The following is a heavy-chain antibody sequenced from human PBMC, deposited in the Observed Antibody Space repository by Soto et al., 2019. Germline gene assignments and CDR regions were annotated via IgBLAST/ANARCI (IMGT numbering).Heavy chain of an antibody. Sequence: SETLSLTCTVSGGSISSGDYYWSWIRQPPGKGLEWIGYIYYSGSTYYNPSLKSRVTISVDTSKNQFSLKLSSVTAADTAVYYCARVPGPYSSSSGLDYWGQGTLVTVSS. CDR2: IYYSGST. V-gene: IGHV4-30-4*01. D-gene: IGHD6-6*01. J-gene: IGHJ4*02. CDR3: ARVPGPYSSSSGLDY. CDR1: GGSISSGDYY.